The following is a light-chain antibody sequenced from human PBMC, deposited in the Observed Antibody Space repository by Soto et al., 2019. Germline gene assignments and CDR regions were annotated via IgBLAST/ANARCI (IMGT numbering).Light chain of an antibody. Sequence: TQSPASLSVSPGERATLSCMASQSVGSKLAWYQVKPGQGPRLLIFEASTRATGVPARFSGSGSGTQFTLTISSLQSEDFAVYYGHQSYTWPRHTFGQGTKVEIK. CDR1: QSVGSK. CDR2: EAS. J-gene: IGKJ2*01. CDR3: HQSYTWPRHT. V-gene: IGKV3-15*01.